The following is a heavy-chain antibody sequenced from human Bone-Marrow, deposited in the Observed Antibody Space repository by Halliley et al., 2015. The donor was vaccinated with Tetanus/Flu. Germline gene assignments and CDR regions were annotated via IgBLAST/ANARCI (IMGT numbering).Heavy chain of an antibody. Sequence: TLSLTCTVSGGSIGSFYWSWIRQPPGKGLEWIAYIYYSGSINYNPSLKSRVTISADMPKNQISLKLSSVTAADTAVYYCARDRGFDRGGVDPWGQGTLVTFSS. J-gene: IGHJ5*02. CDR1: GGSIGSFY. D-gene: IGHD3-16*01. CDR3: ARDRGFDRGGVDP. CDR2: IYYSGSI. V-gene: IGHV4-59*12.